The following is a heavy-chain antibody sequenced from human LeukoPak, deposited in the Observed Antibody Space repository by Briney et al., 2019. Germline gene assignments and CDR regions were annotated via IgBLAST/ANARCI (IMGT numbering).Heavy chain of an antibody. CDR2: ILENGSRQ. D-gene: IGHD3-10*01. J-gene: IGHJ5*02. V-gene: IGHV3-30*04. CDR3: ARELRGVRRWFDP. Sequence: GRSLRLSCAASGFTFSKYIMHWVRQAPGKGLDWVAVILENGSRQYYADSVKGRFTISRDNAKKLMYLQMNSLRAEDTAVYYCARELRGVRRWFDPWGQGTLVTVSS. CDR1: GFTFSKYI.